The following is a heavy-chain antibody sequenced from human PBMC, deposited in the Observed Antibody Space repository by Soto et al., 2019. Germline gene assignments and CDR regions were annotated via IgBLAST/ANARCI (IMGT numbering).Heavy chain of an antibody. J-gene: IGHJ6*02. Sequence: SETLSLTCAVSGGSISSANWWTWVRQPPGKGLEWIGEIYHGGSTSYNPSLKSRVTLSLDKFKNHFSLNLTSVTAADTAVYYCARISFSYGVDVWGQGTTVSVSS. CDR3: ARISFSYGVDV. V-gene: IGHV4-4*02. CDR2: IYHGGST. CDR1: GGSISSANW.